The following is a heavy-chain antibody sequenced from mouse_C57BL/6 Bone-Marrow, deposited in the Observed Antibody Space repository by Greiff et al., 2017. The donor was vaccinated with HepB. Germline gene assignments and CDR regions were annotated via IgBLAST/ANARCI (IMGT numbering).Heavy chain of an antibody. CDR2: IDPSDSYT. CDR1: GYTFTSYW. Sequence: QVQLQQPGAELVMPGASVKLSCKASGYTFTSYWMHWVRRRPGQGLEWIGEIDPSDSYTTYNQKFKGKSTLTVDKSSSTAYMQLSSLTSEDSAVYYCARGTYYGSSHWYFDVWGTGTTVTVSS. V-gene: IGHV1-69*01. D-gene: IGHD1-1*01. J-gene: IGHJ1*03. CDR3: ARGTYYGSSHWYFDV.